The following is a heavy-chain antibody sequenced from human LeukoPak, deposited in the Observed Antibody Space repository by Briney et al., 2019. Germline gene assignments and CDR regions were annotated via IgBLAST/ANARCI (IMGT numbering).Heavy chain of an antibody. J-gene: IGHJ3*02. CDR2: ISAYNGNT. CDR3: ARDGWKRRDSSGYFAFDI. D-gene: IGHD3-22*01. CDR1: GYTFTSYG. V-gene: IGHV1-18*01. Sequence: ASVKVSCKASGYTFTSYGISWVRQAPGQGLEWMGWISAYNGNTNYAQKLQGRVTMTTDTSTSTAYMELRSLRSDDTAVYYCARDGWKRRDSSGYFAFDIWGQGTMVTVSS.